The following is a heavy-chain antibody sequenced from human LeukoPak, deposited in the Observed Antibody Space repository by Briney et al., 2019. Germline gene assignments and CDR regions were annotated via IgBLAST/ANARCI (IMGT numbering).Heavy chain of an antibody. D-gene: IGHD6-19*01. CDR3: AKAHSSGWYVFDY. J-gene: IGHJ4*02. Sequence: PGGSLRLSCAASGFTFSSYAMSWVRQAPGKGLEWVSAISGSGGSTYYADSVKGRFTISRDNSKNTLYLQMNSLRAEDTALYYCAKAHSSGWYVFDYWGQGTLVTVSS. CDR2: ISGSGGST. CDR1: GFTFSSYA. V-gene: IGHV3-23*01.